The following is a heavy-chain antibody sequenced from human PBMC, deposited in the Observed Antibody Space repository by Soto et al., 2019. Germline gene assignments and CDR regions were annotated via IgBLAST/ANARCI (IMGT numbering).Heavy chain of an antibody. J-gene: IGHJ4*02. V-gene: IGHV4-30-2*01. CDR3: ARGRDDTMMEYYFDY. Sequence: QLQLQESGSGLVKPSQTLSLTCAVSGGSISSGGYSWSWIRQPPGKGLEWIGYIYHSGSTYYNPSLKSRVTISVDRSKNQFSLKLSSVTAADTAVYYCARGRDDTMMEYYFDYWGQGTLVTVSS. CDR2: IYHSGST. D-gene: IGHD3-22*01. CDR1: GGSISSGGYS.